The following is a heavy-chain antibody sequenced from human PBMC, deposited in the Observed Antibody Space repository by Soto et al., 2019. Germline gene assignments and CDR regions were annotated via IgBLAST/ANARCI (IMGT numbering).Heavy chain of an antibody. D-gene: IGHD3-3*01. J-gene: IGHJ5*02. CDR2: IYYSGST. V-gene: IGHV4-28*01. Sequence: ASETLSLTCAVSGYSISSSNWWGWIRQPPGKGLEWIGYIYYSGSTYYNPSLKSRVTMSVDTSKNQFSLKLSSVTAVDTAVYYCARTGVRGYYGGNWFDPCGQGTLVTVSS. CDR1: GYSISSSNW. CDR3: ARTGVRGYYGGNWFDP.